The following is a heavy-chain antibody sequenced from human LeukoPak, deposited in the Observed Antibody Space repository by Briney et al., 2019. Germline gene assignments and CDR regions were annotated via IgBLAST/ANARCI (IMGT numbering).Heavy chain of an antibody. D-gene: IGHD3-16*01. Sequence: SETLSLTCTVSGGSISSGSYYWSWIRQPAGKGLEWIGRIYTSGSTNYNPSLKSRVTISVDTSKHQFSLTLSSVTAADTAVYYCPRITLDFCGYNRDVWGKGTTVTVSS. J-gene: IGHJ6*03. V-gene: IGHV4-61*02. CDR1: GGSISSGSYY. CDR3: PRITLDFCGYNRDV. CDR2: IYTSGST.